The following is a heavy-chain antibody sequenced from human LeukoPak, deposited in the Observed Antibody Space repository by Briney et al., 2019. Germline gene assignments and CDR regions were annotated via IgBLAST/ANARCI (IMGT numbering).Heavy chain of an antibody. CDR2: IRYDGSNK. Sequence: GGSLRLSCAASGFTFSSYGMHWVRQAPGKGLEWVAFIRYDGSNKYYADSVKGRFTISRDNSKNTLYLQMKSLRAEDTAVYYCAKQHGHCTNGVCYYFDYWGQGTLVTVSS. V-gene: IGHV3-30*02. CDR3: AKQHGHCTNGVCYYFDY. D-gene: IGHD2-8*01. CDR1: GFTFSSYG. J-gene: IGHJ4*02.